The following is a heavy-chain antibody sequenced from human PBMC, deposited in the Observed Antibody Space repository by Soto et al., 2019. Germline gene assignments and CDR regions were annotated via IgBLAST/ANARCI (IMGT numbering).Heavy chain of an antibody. Sequence: SVKVSCKASGGTFSSYAISWVRQAPGQGLEWMGGIIPIFGTANYAQKFQGRVTITADKSTSTAYMELSSLRAEDTAVYYCATPTERGTTFWSGYNYYYGMDVWGQGTTVTVSS. V-gene: IGHV1-69*06. CDR1: GGTFSSYA. D-gene: IGHD3-3*01. CDR3: ATPTERGTTFWSGYNYYYGMDV. J-gene: IGHJ6*02. CDR2: IIPIFGTA.